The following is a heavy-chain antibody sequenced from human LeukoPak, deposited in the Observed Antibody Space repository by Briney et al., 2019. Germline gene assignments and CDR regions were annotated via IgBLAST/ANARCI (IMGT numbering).Heavy chain of an antibody. Sequence: GGSLRLSCAASGFTFDDYAMHWVRQAPGKGLEWVSGISWNSGSIGYADSVKGRFTISRDNAKNSLYLQMNSLRAEDTALYHCAKDSRRTVPTGHFDYWGQGTLVTVSS. V-gene: IGHV3-9*01. CDR1: GFTFDDYA. D-gene: IGHD2-2*01. CDR2: ISWNSGSI. CDR3: AKDSRRTVPTGHFDY. J-gene: IGHJ4*02.